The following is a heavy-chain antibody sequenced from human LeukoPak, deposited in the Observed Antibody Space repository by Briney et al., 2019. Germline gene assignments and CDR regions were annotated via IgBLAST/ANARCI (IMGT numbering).Heavy chain of an antibody. V-gene: IGHV3-11*05. CDR2: ISSSSSYT. Sequence: GGSLRLSCAASGFTFSDYYMSWIRQAPGKGLEWVSYISSSSSYTNYADSVKGRFTISRDNAKNSLYLQMNSLRAEDTAVYYCARGTFYYDSHYWGQGTLVTVSS. CDR1: GFTFSDYY. J-gene: IGHJ4*02. D-gene: IGHD3-22*01. CDR3: ARGTFYYDSHY.